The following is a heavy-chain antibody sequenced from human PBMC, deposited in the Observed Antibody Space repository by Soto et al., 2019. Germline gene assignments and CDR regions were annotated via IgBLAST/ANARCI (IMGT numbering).Heavy chain of an antibody. J-gene: IGHJ4*02. Sequence: GGSLRLSCAASGFPFSSYAMHWVRQAPGKGLEWVAVISYDGSNKYYADSVKGRFTISRHNSKNTLYLQMNSLRAEDTAVYYCARSFSSDFDYWGQGTLVTVSS. V-gene: IGHV3-30*14. CDR1: GFPFSSYA. CDR3: ARSFSSDFDY. CDR2: ISYDGSNK. D-gene: IGHD6-6*01.